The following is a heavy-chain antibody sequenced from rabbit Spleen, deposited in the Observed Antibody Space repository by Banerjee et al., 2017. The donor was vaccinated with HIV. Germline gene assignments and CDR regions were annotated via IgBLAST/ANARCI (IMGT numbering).Heavy chain of an antibody. J-gene: IGHJ6*01. D-gene: IGHD1-1*01. V-gene: IGHV1S45*01. CDR3: VRDTSSSFSSYGMDL. CDR1: GFSFSNNYV. CDR2: ISAGSSDNT. Sequence: QEQLVESGGGLVQPEGSLTLTCTASGFSFSNNYVMCWVRQAPGKGLEWIACISAGSSDNTYYASWAKGRFTISKTSSTTVTLQMTSLTAADTATYFCVRDTSSSFSSYGMDLWGPGTLVTVS.